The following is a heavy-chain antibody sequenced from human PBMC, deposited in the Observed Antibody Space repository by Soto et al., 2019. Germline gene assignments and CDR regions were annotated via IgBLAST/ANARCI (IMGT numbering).Heavy chain of an antibody. V-gene: IGHV4-34*01. D-gene: IGHD2-2*01. CDR1: GGSFSGYY. CDR2: INHSGST. CDR3: ARGRCSSTSCYAYWFDP. J-gene: IGHJ5*02. Sequence: SETLSLTCAVYGGSFSGYYWSWIRQPPGKGLEWIGEINHSGSTNYNPSLKSRVTISVDTSKNQFSLKLSSVTAADTAVYYCARGRCSSTSCYAYWFDPWGQGTLVTVSS.